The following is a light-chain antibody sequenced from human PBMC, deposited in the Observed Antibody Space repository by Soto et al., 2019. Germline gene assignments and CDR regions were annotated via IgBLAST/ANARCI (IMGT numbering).Light chain of an antibody. CDR2: ENS. Sequence: QSVLTQPPSVSAAPGQKVTISCSGSSSNIGNNYVSWFQQFPATAPKVLIYENSERPSGIPDRFSGSKSGTSATLGITGLQTGDEADYYCGTWDSSLSAWVFGGGTKVTVL. CDR1: SSNIGNNY. CDR3: GTWDSSLSAWV. J-gene: IGLJ3*02. V-gene: IGLV1-51*02.